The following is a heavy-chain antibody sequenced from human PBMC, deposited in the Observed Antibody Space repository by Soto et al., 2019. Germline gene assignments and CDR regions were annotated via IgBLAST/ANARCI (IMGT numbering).Heavy chain of an antibody. CDR1: GFTFSSYA. CDR3: AKDWFAGRTGTTDY. J-gene: IGHJ4*02. V-gene: IGHV3-23*01. Sequence: PGGSLRLSCAASGFTFSSYAMSWVRQAPGKGLEWVSAISGSGGSTYYADSVKGRFTISRDNSKNTLYLQMNSLRAEDTAVYYCAKDWFAGRTGTTDYWGQGTLVTVSS. CDR2: ISGSGGST. D-gene: IGHD1-7*01.